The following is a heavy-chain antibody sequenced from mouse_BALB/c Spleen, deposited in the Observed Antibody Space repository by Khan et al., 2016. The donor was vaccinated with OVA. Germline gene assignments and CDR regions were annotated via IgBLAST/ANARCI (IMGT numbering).Heavy chain of an antibody. D-gene: IGHD4-1*01. CDR2: ISHSGSP. Sequence: VQLKESGPGLVKPSQSLSLTCTVTGYSITSDYAWNWIRQFPGNKVGWMGYISHSGSPTSNPSLKSRISITRDTSKDQVFFQLKSGTSDDTATYYCASELGRYYALDYWGQGTSVTVSS. V-gene: IGHV3-2*02. CDR3: ASELGRYYALDY. CDR1: GYSITSDYA. J-gene: IGHJ4*01.